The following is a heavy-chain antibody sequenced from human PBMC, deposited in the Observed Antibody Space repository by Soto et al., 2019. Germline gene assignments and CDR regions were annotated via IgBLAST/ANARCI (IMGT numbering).Heavy chain of an antibody. CDR1: GFTFSSYA. CDR2: ISGSGGST. Sequence: LRLSCAASGFTFSSYAMSWVRQAPGKGLEWVSAISGSGGSTYYADSVKGRFTISRDNSKNTLYLQMNSLRAEDTAVYYCAKAPGAADDAFDIWGQGTMVTVSS. V-gene: IGHV3-23*01. CDR3: AKAPGAADDAFDI. D-gene: IGHD6-25*01. J-gene: IGHJ3*02.